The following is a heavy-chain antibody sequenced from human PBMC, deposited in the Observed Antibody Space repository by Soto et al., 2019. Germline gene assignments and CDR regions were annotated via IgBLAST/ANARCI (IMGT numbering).Heavy chain of an antibody. CDR3: ARGAVAGAGIPTYYFDY. Sequence: GGSLRLSCAASGFTFSSYSMSWVRQAPGKGLEWVSSISSSSGYIYYADSLKGRFTISRDNAKKSVYLQVNSLRAEDTAVYYCARGAVAGAGIPTYYFDYWGQGTLVTVSS. CDR2: ISSSSGYI. V-gene: IGHV3-21*01. CDR1: GFTFSSYS. D-gene: IGHD6-13*01. J-gene: IGHJ4*01.